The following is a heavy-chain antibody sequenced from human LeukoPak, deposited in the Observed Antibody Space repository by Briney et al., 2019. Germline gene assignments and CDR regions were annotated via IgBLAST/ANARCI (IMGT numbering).Heavy chain of an antibody. CDR2: ITSRSSYM. CDR1: GFTFSSYS. J-gene: IGHJ4*02. Sequence: PGGSLRLSCAASGFTFSSYSMNWVRPARGKGLEWVSSITSRSSYMYYGDSVKGRFTISRDNAKNSLYLQMNSLRPEDTAVYYCTRDPIAAAASGGDYWGQGTLVTVSS. CDR3: TRDPIAAAASGGDY. D-gene: IGHD6-13*01. V-gene: IGHV3-21*01.